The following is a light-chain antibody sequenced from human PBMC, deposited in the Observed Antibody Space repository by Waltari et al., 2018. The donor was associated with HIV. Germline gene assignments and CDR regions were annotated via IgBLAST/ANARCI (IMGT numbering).Light chain of an antibody. V-gene: IGLV1-47*01. CDR2: RND. CDR3: AAWDDRLLWV. Sequence: QSALTPPPSASGTAGQRVTISRSGSRSNSGDTFVYWFQQLPGTSPKRLIYRNDQRPSGVPDRFSGSKSGTSASLAISGLRSEDEADYYCAAWDDRLLWVFGGGTILTVL. CDR1: RSNSGDTF. J-gene: IGLJ3*02.